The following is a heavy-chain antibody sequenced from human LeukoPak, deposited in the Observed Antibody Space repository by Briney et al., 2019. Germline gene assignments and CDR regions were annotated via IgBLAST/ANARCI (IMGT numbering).Heavy chain of an antibody. V-gene: IGHV4-61*02. CDR3: AKQTGSGLFILP. J-gene: IGHJ4*02. CDR2: ISSSGST. Sequence: PSETLSLTCTVSGDSISSGDYYWSWIRQPAGKGLEWIGRISSSGSTNYNPSLKSRVTISVDTSKNQFSLKLSSVTAADTAVYYCAKQTGSGLFILPGGQGTLVTVSS. CDR1: GDSISSGDYY. D-gene: IGHD3/OR15-3a*01.